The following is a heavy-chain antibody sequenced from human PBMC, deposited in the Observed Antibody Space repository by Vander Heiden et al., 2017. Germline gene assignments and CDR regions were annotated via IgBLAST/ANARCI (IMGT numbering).Heavy chain of an antibody. J-gene: IGHJ3*02. Sequence: QLPVQPSGPGLVKPSETLSLTCTVPIGFIRGGSYYWAWIRKPPGKGLECIGSIYYSGNTYYIPSLKSRVTISVDTSKNQFSLKLDSVSAADTAVYYCARPYDTRRIDAFDIWDQGTMVTVSS. CDR3: ARPYDTRRIDAFDI. CDR2: IYYSGNT. CDR1: IGFIRGGSYY. D-gene: IGHD3-22*01. V-gene: IGHV4-39*01.